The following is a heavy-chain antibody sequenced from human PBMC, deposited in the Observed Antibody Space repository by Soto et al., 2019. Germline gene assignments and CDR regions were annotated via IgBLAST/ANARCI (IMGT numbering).Heavy chain of an antibody. J-gene: IGHJ6*02. CDR3: ARHVANYDFWSGYYTTPYYYYGMDV. Sequence: SETLCLTCTVAGGSISGGSYYWGWIRQPPGKGLEGIGSIYYSGSTYYNPSLKSRVTISVDTSKNQFSLKLSSVTAADTAVYYCARHVANYDFWSGYYTTPYYYYGMDVWGQGTPVTVSS. CDR1: GGSISGGSYY. V-gene: IGHV4-39*01. CDR2: IYYSGST. D-gene: IGHD3-3*01.